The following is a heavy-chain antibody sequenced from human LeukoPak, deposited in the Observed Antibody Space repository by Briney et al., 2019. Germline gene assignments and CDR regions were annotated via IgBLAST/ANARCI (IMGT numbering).Heavy chain of an antibody. CDR2: IGGSGGST. CDR1: GFTFSSYA. J-gene: IGHJ4*02. CDR3: AKSARRGILTGYHDFDY. V-gene: IGHV3-23*01. Sequence: GGSLRLSCAASGFTFSSYAMSWVRQAPGKGLEWVSAIGGSGGSTYYADSVKGRFTISRDNSKNTLYLQMNSLRAEDTAVYYCAKSARRGILTGYHDFDYWGQGTLVTVSS. D-gene: IGHD3-9*01.